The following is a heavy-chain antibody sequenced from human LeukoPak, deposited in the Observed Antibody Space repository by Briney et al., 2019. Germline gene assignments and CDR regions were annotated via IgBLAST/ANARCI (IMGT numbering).Heavy chain of an antibody. D-gene: IGHD3-22*01. CDR1: GGSFSGYY. Sequence: MPSETLSLTCAVYGGSFSGYYWSWIRQPPGKGLEWIGEINHSGSTNYNPSLKSRVTISVDTSKNQFSLKLSSVTAADTAVYYCARHPITMIVVVRPKPYFDYWGQGTLVTVSS. CDR2: INHSGST. CDR3: ARHPITMIVVVRPKPYFDY. V-gene: IGHV4-34*01. J-gene: IGHJ4*02.